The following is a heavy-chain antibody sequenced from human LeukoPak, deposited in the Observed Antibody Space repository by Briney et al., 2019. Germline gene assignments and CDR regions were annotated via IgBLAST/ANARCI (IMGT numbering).Heavy chain of an antibody. CDR1: GFTFSSYW. CDR2: IKSDGST. CDR3: ARAPSEIGGYYPEYFRH. Sequence: GGSLRLSCAASGFTFSSYWMHWVRQAPGKGLVWVSRIKSDGSTNYADCVKGRVTISRDNAKNTDPLQMNSLRAEDTGVYYCARAPSEIGGYYPEYFRHWGQGTLVTVSS. J-gene: IGHJ1*01. D-gene: IGHD3-22*01. V-gene: IGHV3-74*01.